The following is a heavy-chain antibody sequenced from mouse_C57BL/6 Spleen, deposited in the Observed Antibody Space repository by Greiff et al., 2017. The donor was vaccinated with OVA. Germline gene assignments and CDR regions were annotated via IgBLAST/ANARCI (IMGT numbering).Heavy chain of an antibody. Sequence: QVQLQQSGPELVKPGASVKLSCKASGYTFTSYWMHWVKQRPGQGLEWIGNINPSNGGTNYNEKFKSKATLTVDKSSSTAYMQLSSLTSEDSAVYYCARYGYDGYAMDYWGQGTSVTVSS. CDR1: GYTFTSYW. V-gene: IGHV1-53*01. CDR2: INPSNGGT. J-gene: IGHJ4*01. D-gene: IGHD2-2*01. CDR3: ARYGYDGYAMDY.